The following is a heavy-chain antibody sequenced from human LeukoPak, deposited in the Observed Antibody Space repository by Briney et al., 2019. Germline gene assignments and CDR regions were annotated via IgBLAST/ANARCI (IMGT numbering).Heavy chain of an antibody. CDR3: ARAAYCSSTNCYGFAY. Sequence: SETLSLTCTVSGGSISSSVYYWGSIRQPPGKGLEWIGSIYFTGNTYYNPCLKSLDTLSVDTPTKHFSLKLTSVTPADTAVYYCARAAYCSSTNCYGFAYWGQGTLVTVSS. V-gene: IGHV4-39*02. D-gene: IGHD2-2*01. CDR1: GGSISSSVYY. CDR2: IYFTGNT. J-gene: IGHJ4*02.